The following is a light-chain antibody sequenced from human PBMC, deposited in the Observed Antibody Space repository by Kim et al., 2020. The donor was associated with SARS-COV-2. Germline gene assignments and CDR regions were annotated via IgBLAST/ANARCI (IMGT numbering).Light chain of an antibody. Sequence: ASRGDRVTLTCRASESVRSYLAWYQHKPGKAPNLLVYAASTLQTGVPSRFSGSGFGTNFTLTISCLQSEDFASYYCQQYYRDPPTFGPGTKVDIK. V-gene: IGKV1-8*01. CDR1: ESVRSY. CDR3: QQYYRDPPT. CDR2: AAS. J-gene: IGKJ3*01.